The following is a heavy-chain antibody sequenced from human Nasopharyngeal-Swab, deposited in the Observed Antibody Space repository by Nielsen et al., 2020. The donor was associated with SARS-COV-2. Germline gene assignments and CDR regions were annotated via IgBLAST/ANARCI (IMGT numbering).Heavy chain of an antibody. CDR3: ARVRGSMDHDAFDI. Sequence: GESLKISCAASGFTFSSYGMHWVRQAPGKGLEWVAVIWYDGSNKYYADSVKGRFTVSRDNAKNSLYLQMNSLRAEDTAVYYCARVRGSMDHDAFDIWGQGTMVTVSS. CDR1: GFTFSSYG. J-gene: IGHJ3*02. CDR2: IWYDGSNK. V-gene: IGHV3-33*01. D-gene: IGHD3-10*01.